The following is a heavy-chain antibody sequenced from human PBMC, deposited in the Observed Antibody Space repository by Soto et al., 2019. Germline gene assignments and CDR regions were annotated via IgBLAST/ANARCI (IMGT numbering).Heavy chain of an antibody. J-gene: IGHJ4*02. D-gene: IGHD5-18*01. CDR1: GFTFSSYG. V-gene: IGHV3-33*01. CDR2: IWYDGSNK. Sequence: GGSLRLSCAASGFTFSSYGMHWVRQAPGKGLEWVAVIWYDGSNKYYADSVKGRFTISRDNSKNTLYLQMNSLRAEDTAVYYCAREWIQLSFDYWGQGTLVTISS. CDR3: AREWIQLSFDY.